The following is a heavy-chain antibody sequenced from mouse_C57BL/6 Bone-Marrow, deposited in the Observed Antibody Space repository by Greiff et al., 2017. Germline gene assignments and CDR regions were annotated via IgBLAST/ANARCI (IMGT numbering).Heavy chain of an antibody. CDR3: ARRDFYGSSHYYAMDY. CDR1: GYTFTSYW. Sequence: QVQLQQPGAELVKPGASVKMSCKASGYTFTSYWITWVKQRPGQGLEWIGDISPGSGSTNYNEKFKSKATLTVDTSSSTAYMQLSSLTSEDSAVYYCARRDFYGSSHYYAMDYWGQGTSVTVSS. D-gene: IGHD1-1*01. V-gene: IGHV1-55*01. J-gene: IGHJ4*01. CDR2: ISPGSGST.